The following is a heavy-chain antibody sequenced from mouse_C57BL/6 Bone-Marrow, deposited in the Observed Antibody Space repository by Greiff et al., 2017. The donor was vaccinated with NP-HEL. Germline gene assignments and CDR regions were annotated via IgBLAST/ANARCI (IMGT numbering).Heavy chain of an antibody. D-gene: IGHD2-5*01. CDR1: GFTFSDYY. CDR3: ARPPYYSNYEGFAY. CDR2: ISNGGGST. V-gene: IGHV5-12*01. Sequence: EVQRVESGGGLVQPGGSLKLSCAASGFTFSDYYMYWVRQTPEKRLEWVAYISNGGGSTYYPDTVKGRFTISRDNAKNTLYLQMSRLKSEDTAMYYCARPPYYSNYEGFAYWGQGTLVTVSA. J-gene: IGHJ3*01.